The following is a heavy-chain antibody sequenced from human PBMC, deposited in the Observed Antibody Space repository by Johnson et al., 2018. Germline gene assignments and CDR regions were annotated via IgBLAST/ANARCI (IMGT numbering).Heavy chain of an antibody. D-gene: IGHD3-22*01. J-gene: IGHJ3*01. CDR3: ARYHYDSSGFEGFDV. CDR1: GFSVSDNY. CDR2: MYTSGST. V-gene: IGHV3-66*02. Sequence: EVQLVDTGGGLARPGGSLRVSCAASGFSVSDNYMSWVRQASGKGPEWVSIMYTSGSTYYAESVKGRFTISRDNSSNTLYLQMNSLRPEDTAVYFCARYHYDSSGFEGFDVWGQGTMVTVAS.